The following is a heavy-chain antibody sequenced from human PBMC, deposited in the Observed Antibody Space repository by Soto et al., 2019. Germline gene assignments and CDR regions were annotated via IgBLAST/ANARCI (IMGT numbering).Heavy chain of an antibody. CDR3: ARDSSVRDWAAAANYYYGMDV. D-gene: IGHD6-13*01. Sequence: QVQLVQSGAEVKKPGSSVKVSCKASGGTFSSYAISWVRQAPGQGLEWMGGIIPIFGTANYAQKFQGRVTITADESTSTAYMELSSLRSEDTAVYYCARDSSVRDWAAAANYYYGMDVWGQGTTVTVSS. CDR1: GGTFSSYA. CDR2: IIPIFGTA. V-gene: IGHV1-69*01. J-gene: IGHJ6*02.